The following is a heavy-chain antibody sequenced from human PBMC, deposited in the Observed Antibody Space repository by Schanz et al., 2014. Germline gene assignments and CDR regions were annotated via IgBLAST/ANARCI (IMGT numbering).Heavy chain of an antibody. Sequence: QVQLVESGGGVVQPGRSLRLSCAASGITLSGYGMHWVRQVPGKGLEWVAVVCYDGSKKYYADSVKGRFTTSRDNSKNTLYLQMNSLTAEDTAVYYCARGVRIDYWGQGTLVTVSS. V-gene: IGHV3-33*08. J-gene: IGHJ4*02. CDR3: ARGVRIDY. CDR2: VCYDGSKK. D-gene: IGHD3-3*01. CDR1: GITLSGYG.